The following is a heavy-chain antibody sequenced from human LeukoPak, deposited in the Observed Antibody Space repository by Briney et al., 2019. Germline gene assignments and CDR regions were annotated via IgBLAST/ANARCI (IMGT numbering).Heavy chain of an antibody. CDR3: AHLGYSYGRDHDY. V-gene: IGHV3-30*03. CDR1: GFTFSSYG. J-gene: IGHJ4*02. CDR2: ISYDGSNT. Sequence: GGSLRLSCAAPGFTFSSYGMHWVRQAPGKGLEWVAVISYDGSNTYYADSVKGRFTISRDNSKNTLYLQMNSLRAEDTAVYYCAHLGYSYGRDHDYWGQGTLVTVSS. D-gene: IGHD5-18*01.